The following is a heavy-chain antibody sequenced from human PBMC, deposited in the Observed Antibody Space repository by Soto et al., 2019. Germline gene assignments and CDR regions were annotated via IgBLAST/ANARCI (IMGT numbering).Heavy chain of an antibody. V-gene: IGHV1-69*13. J-gene: IGHJ4*02. CDR1: GGSFSTYG. D-gene: IGHD4-17*01. CDR2: IIPKFGTT. CDR3: ARELDPYYGGNSLSLDY. Sequence: QVQLVQSGAEVKKTGSSVKVSCKASGGSFSTYGINWVRLAPGQGLEWMGGIIPKFGTTNYAQKFRGRVTITADESTNTAYMELNYLRSEDTAVYFCARELDPYYGGNSLSLDYWGQGTLVTVSS.